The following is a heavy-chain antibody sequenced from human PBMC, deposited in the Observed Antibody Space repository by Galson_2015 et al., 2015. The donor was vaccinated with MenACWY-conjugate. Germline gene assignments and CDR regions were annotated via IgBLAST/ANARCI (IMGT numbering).Heavy chain of an antibody. CDR3: IRDNAAAPDLFDS. J-gene: IGHJ4*02. V-gene: IGHV3-74*01. CDR1: GFTFSTYW. D-gene: IGHD6-25*01. CDR2: INNDGSST. Sequence: SLRLSCAASGFTFSTYWMHWVRQAPGKGLVWVSRINNDGSSTNYADSVKGRFTISRDRAKNTLYLQMNSLRAEDTALYYCIRDNAAAPDLFDSWGQGTRVTVSS.